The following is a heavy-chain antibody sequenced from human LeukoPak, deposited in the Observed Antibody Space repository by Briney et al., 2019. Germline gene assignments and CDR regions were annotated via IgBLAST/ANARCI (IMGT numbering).Heavy chain of an antibody. Sequence: GGSLRLSCAVSGITLSNYGMSWVRQAPGKGLEWVAGMSDSGGRTNYADSVKGRFTISRDNPKNTLYLQMNSLRAEDTAVYYCARGESFSSYGPLRYFDYWGQGTLVTVSS. CDR1: GITLSNYG. CDR2: MSDSGGRT. J-gene: IGHJ4*02. V-gene: IGHV3-23*01. CDR3: ARGESFSSYGPLRYFDY. D-gene: IGHD3-3*02.